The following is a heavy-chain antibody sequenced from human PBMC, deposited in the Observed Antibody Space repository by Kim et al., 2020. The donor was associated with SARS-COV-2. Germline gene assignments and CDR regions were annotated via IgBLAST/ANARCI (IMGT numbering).Heavy chain of an antibody. CDR2: ISFDGNTQ. CDR3: ARPLYFYGDYARGIGS. V-gene: IGHV3-30*03. Sequence: GGSLRLSCVASGSTFSQYAMHWVRQAPGRGLEWIAFISFDGNTQFYADSVKGRFTISRDNSEHTLFLQLNGLRREDTAVYYCARPLYFYGDYARGIGSSGRGTRVVVSS. CDR1: GSTFSQYA. D-gene: IGHD4-17*01. J-gene: IGHJ5*01.